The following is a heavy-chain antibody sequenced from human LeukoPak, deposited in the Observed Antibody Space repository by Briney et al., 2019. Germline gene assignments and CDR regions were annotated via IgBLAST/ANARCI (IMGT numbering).Heavy chain of an antibody. CDR3: AREGFSSGWPTTYNYFDY. CDR1: GGSISSSSYY. V-gene: IGHV4-39*07. Sequence: SETLSLTCTVSGGSISSSSYYWGWIRQPPGKGLEWIGSIYYSGSTYYNPSLKSRVTISVDTSKNQFSLKLSSVTAADTAVYYCAREGFSSGWPTTYNYFDYWGQGTLVTVSS. D-gene: IGHD6-19*01. CDR2: IYYSGST. J-gene: IGHJ4*02.